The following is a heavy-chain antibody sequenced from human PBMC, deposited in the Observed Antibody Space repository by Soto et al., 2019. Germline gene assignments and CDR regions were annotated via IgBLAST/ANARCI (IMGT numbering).Heavy chain of an antibody. Sequence: ASVKVSCKAAGYTFTSYAMHWVRQAPGQRLEWMGWINAGNGNTKYSQKFQGRVTITRDTSASTAYMELSSLRSEDTAVYYCARVGVVVPAAINWFDPWGQGTRVTVSS. V-gene: IGHV1-3*01. CDR3: ARVGVVVPAAINWFDP. J-gene: IGHJ5*02. CDR2: INAGNGNT. CDR1: GYTFTSYA. D-gene: IGHD2-2*02.